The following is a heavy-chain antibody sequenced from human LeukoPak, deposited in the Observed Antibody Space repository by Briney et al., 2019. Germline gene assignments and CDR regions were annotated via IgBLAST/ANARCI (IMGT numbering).Heavy chain of an antibody. Sequence: ASVKVSCKASGYTFTGYYMHWVRQAPGQGLEWMGWINPNSGGTEYQQKFQGRVTMTRDTSISTAYVEVNWLISDDTAIYYCARDVSSTPNWEFDYWGQGTQVTVSS. CDR1: GYTFTGYY. CDR3: ARDVSSTPNWEFDY. D-gene: IGHD1-26*01. CDR2: INPNSGGT. J-gene: IGHJ4*02. V-gene: IGHV1-2*02.